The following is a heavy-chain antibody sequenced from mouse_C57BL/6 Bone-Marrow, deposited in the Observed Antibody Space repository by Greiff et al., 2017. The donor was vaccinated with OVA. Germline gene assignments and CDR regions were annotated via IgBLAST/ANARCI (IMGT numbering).Heavy chain of an antibody. Sequence: EVQLQQSGPELVKPGASVKMSCKASGYTFTDYNMHWVKQSHGKSLEWIGYINPNNGGTSYNQKFKGKATLTVNKSSSTAYMELRSLTSEDSAVYYCARSRITTVVPYFDYWGQGTTLTVSS. J-gene: IGHJ2*01. CDR1: GYTFTDYN. CDR3: ARSRITTVVPYFDY. V-gene: IGHV1-22*01. D-gene: IGHD1-1*01. CDR2: INPNNGGT.